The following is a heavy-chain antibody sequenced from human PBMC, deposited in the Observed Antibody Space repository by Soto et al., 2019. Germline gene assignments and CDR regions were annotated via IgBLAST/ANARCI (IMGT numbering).Heavy chain of an antibody. D-gene: IGHD3-22*01. V-gene: IGHV3-15*07. J-gene: IGHJ4*01. CDR2: VKSKNDGGTT. CDR3: TTDSYITSIIVRFDY. CDR1: GFTFSNAW. Sequence: PGGSLRLSCAASGFTFSNAWINWVRQAPGKGLEWVGRVKSKNDGGTTDFAAPVKGRFAISRDDSKNMVYLEMNGLQTEDTAIYYCTTDSYITSIIVRFDYWGHGTLVTVSS.